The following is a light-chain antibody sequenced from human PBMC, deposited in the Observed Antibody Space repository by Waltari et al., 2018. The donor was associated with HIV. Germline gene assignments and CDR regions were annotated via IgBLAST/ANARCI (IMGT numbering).Light chain of an antibody. CDR3: QQYYSTPFT. CDR2: WSS. CDR1: QSVLYTSKNKNY. Sequence: DIVMTQSPGSLAVSLGARATIHCKSSQSVLYTSKNKNYVSWYQQKAGQPPKVLIYWSSTRDSGVPERFSGSGSGTDFTLTIDRLQPEDVAVYFCQQYYSTPFTFGGGTRVEIK. J-gene: IGKJ4*01. V-gene: IGKV4-1*01.